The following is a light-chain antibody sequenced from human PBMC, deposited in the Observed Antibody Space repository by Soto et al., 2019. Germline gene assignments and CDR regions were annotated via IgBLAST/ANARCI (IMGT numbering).Light chain of an antibody. V-gene: IGKV3-15*01. CDR2: GAS. CDR1: QSVSSN. Sequence: EIVMTQSPATLSVSPGERATLSCRASQSVSSNLAWYQQKPGQAPRLLIYGASTRATGIPARFSGSGSGTEFTLTISSLQSEYFAVYYCQHLGTFGQGTKVEIK. CDR3: QHLGT. J-gene: IGKJ1*01.